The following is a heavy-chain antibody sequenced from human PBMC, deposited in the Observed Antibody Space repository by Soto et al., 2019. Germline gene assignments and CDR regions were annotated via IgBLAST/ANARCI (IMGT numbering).Heavy chain of an antibody. CDR2: ISAYNGNT. Sequence: ASVKFSCRASGYTFTSYGISWVRQAPGQGLEWMGWISAYNGNTNYAQKLQGRVTMTTDTSTSTAYMELRSLRSDDTAVYYCAREQIVGATPLDYYYGMDVWGQGTTVTVSS. V-gene: IGHV1-18*01. D-gene: IGHD1-26*01. CDR3: AREQIVGATPLDYYYGMDV. J-gene: IGHJ6*02. CDR1: GYTFTSYG.